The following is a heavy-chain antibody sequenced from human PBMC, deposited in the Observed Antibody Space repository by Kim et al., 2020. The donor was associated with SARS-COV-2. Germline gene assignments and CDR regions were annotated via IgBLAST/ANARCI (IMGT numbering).Heavy chain of an antibody. Sequence: SETLSLTCGVYGGTFAKYYWTWIRQPPGKGLEWMGDINKDGHTHYNPSLKSRVTISLDTSKNQFALTLTSVTAADTPGFFCARGSTTVVMIGHDRYDSWGQGTMVTVSS. D-gene: IGHD4-4*01. V-gene: IGHV4-34*01. J-gene: IGHJ3*02. CDR2: INKDGHT. CDR1: GGTFAKYY. CDR3: ARGSTTVVMIGHDRYDS.